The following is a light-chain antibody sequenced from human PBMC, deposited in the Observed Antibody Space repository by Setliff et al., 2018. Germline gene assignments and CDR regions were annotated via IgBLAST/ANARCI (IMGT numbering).Light chain of an antibody. J-gene: IGLJ2*01. CDR3: YSYAGGDTYAS. CDR2: DVN. V-gene: IGLV2-23*02. CDR1: SSDVGAYDY. Sequence: QSALAQPASVSGSPGQSITISCSGTSSDVGAYDYVSWYQKHPDKAPKLIIYDVNKRPSGVSNRFSGSKSVNTASLTISGLQAEDEGDYYCYSYAGGDTYASFGGGT.